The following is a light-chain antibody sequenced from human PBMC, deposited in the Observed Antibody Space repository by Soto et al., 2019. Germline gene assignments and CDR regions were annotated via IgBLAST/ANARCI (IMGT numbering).Light chain of an antibody. CDR1: HNDIGTYDY. CDR3: SSFTSNRIYF. J-gene: IGLJ1*01. Sequence: QSALTQPTSVSGSPGQSITISCTGNHNDIGTYDYVSWYQQHPGRAPRLLIHGVTTRPSGISGRFTASKSGLTASLTISGLQPEDEADYYCSSFTSNRIYFFGPGTKLTVL. V-gene: IGLV2-14*03. CDR2: GVT.